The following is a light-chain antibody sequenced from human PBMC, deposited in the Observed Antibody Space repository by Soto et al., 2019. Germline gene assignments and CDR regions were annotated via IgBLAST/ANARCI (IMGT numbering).Light chain of an antibody. CDR3: QRYGSSPPFT. CDR2: GAS. J-gene: IGKJ2*01. V-gene: IGKV3-20*01. Sequence: EIVLTQSPGTLSLSPGEKATHSSRASQRISSRYLTWYQQKPGQAPRLLISGASTRATGIPDRFSGSGSGTDFTLTISRLEPEDFAVYFCQRYGSSPPFTFGQGTKVDIK. CDR1: QRISSRY.